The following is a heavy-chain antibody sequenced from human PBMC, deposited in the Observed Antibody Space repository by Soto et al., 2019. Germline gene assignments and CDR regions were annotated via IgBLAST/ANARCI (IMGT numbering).Heavy chain of an antibody. J-gene: IGHJ3*02. V-gene: IGHV3-23*01. D-gene: IGHD3-22*01. CDR1: GFTFSTYA. CDR3: ARGDYHDSSGPFSDAFDI. Sequence: PGGSLRLSCAASGFTFSTYAMIWVRQAPGKGLEWVSVITGSGGSTYYADSVKGRFTISRDNAKNSLYLQMNSLRVEDTAVYYCARGDYHDSSGPFSDAFDIWGQGTMVTVSS. CDR2: ITGSGGST.